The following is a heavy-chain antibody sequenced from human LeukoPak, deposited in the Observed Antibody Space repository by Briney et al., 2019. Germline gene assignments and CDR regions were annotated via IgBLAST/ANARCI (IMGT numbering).Heavy chain of an antibody. Sequence: GGSLRLSCEVSGFTFSDHWMHWIRQVPGKGLVWVSRINGYGNTTTYAGFVKGRFTISRDNAKNSLYLQMNSLRAEDTAVYYCGSIGSSWYEDYCGQGTLVTVSS. D-gene: IGHD6-13*01. J-gene: IGHJ4*02. V-gene: IGHV3-74*01. CDR2: INGYGNTT. CDR1: GFTFSDHW. CDR3: GSIGSSWYEDY.